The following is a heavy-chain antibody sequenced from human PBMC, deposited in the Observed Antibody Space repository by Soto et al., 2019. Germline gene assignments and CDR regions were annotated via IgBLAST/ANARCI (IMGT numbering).Heavy chain of an antibody. D-gene: IGHD6-13*01. V-gene: IGHV3-23*01. CDR3: AKDGGIAAAGTTLWYYGMDV. CDR2: ISGSGTST. Sequence: PGGSLRLSCAASGFTFSSYAMSWVRQAPGKGLEWVSAISGSGTSTYYADSVKGRFTISRDNSKNTLYLQMNSLRAEDTAVYYCAKDGGIAAAGTTLWYYGMDVWGQGTTVTVSS. J-gene: IGHJ6*02. CDR1: GFTFSSYA.